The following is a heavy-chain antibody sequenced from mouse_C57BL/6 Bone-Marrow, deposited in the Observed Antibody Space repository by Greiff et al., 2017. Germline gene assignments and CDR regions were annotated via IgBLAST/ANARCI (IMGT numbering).Heavy chain of an antibody. J-gene: IGHJ2*01. CDR2: IRNKANNHAT. CDR3: TPYGNYEGFDY. D-gene: IGHD2-1*01. CDR1: GFTFSDAW. Sequence: DVKVEESGGGLVQPGGSMKLSCAASGFTFSDAWMDWVRQSPEKGLEWVAEIRNKANNHATYYAVSVKGRFTISRDDSKSSVYLQMSSLRADDTGIYYCTPYGNYEGFDYGGQGTTLTVCS. V-gene: IGHV6-6*01.